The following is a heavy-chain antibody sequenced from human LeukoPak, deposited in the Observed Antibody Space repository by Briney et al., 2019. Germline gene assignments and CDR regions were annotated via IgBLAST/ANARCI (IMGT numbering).Heavy chain of an antibody. V-gene: IGHV4-34*01. CDR3: ARVRGHYYYGMDV. CDR1: GGSFSGYY. J-gene: IGHJ6*04. D-gene: IGHD4-17*01. Sequence: PSETLSLTCAVYGGSFSGYYWSWIRQPPGKGREWIGEINNSGSTNYNPSLKSRVTISVDTSKNQFSLKLSSVTAADTAVYYCARVRGHYYYGMDVWGKGTTVTVSS. CDR2: INNSGST.